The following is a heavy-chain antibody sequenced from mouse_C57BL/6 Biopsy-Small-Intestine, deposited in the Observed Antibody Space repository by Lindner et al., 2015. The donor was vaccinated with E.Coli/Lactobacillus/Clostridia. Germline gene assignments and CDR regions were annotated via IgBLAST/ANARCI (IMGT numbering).Heavy chain of an antibody. J-gene: IGHJ4*01. V-gene: IGHV1-7*01. CDR3: ARDRAGTGADFDF. Sequence: SVKVSCKPSGYTFNTYGIAWVRQAPGQGLEWLGRITAYTGKTNFAQRFLGRISMTTDASANTAYMDLRSLKIDDTAVYYCARDRAGTGADFDFWGQGTLVTVSS. CDR2: ITAYTGKT. CDR1: GYTFNTYG. D-gene: IGHD1-1*02.